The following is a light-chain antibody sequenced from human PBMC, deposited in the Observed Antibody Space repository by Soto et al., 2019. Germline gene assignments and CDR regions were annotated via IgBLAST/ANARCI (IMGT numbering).Light chain of an antibody. Sequence: DIVKTQSPLSLPVTPGEPASISCRSSQSLLHSNGKNYVDWYLQKPGQSPQLLIYLASTRASGVPDRFSGSGSGTDFTLKSSRVAAGDVGIYYCLQALQSPRSFGQGTKVEIK. J-gene: IGKJ2*01. CDR3: LQALQSPRS. V-gene: IGKV2-28*01. CDR1: QSLLHSNGKNY. CDR2: LAS.